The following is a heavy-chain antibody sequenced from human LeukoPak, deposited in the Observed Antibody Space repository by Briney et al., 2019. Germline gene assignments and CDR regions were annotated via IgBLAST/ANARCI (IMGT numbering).Heavy chain of an antibody. CDR3: ARGVDRTHSDYFDY. V-gene: IGHV4-34*01. Sequence: SETLSLTCAVYGGSFSGYYWSWIRQPPGKGLEWIGEINHSGSTNYNPSLKSRVTISVDTSKYQFSLKLSSVTAADTAVYYCARGVDRTHSDYFDYWGQGTLVTVSS. CDR2: INHSGST. CDR1: GGSFSGYY. D-gene: IGHD5-12*01. J-gene: IGHJ4*02.